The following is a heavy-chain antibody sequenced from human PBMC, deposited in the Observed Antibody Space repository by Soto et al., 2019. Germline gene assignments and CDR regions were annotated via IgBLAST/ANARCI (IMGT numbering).Heavy chain of an antibody. Sequence: QVQLQQSGPGLVKPSQTLSLTCTISGDSVSTNNVTWNWIRQSPSRGLEWLGRTFYRSKYYYDYALSVKGLITINADTSKNQFSLQMNSVTPEDTAVYYCARNEGSGYDYFFDFWGQGLLVTVSS. CDR3: ARNEGSGYDYFFDF. D-gene: IGHD5-12*01. CDR1: GDSVSTNNVT. CDR2: TFYRSKYYY. J-gene: IGHJ4*02. V-gene: IGHV6-1*01.